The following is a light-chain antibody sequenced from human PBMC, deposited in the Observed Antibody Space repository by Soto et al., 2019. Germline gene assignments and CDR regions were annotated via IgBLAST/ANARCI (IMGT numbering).Light chain of an antibody. V-gene: IGKV3-11*01. CDR1: QSISSY. CDR2: DAS. Sequence: EIVLTQSPATLSLSPGERATLSCRASQSISSYLAWYQHKPVQAPRLLIDDASSRATGIPARFSGSGSGTDFTLTISSLEPEDFAVYYCQYRTTFGQGTRLEIK. CDR3: QYRTT. J-gene: IGKJ5*01.